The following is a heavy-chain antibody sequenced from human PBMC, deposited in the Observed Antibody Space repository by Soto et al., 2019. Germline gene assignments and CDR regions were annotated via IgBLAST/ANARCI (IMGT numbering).Heavy chain of an antibody. CDR2: IVVGSGNT. V-gene: IGHV1-58*02. CDR3: ARHAGYYYGSGSYYNFNYFDY. CDR1: GFTFTSSA. J-gene: IGHJ4*02. D-gene: IGHD3-10*01. Sequence: ASVKVSCKASGFTFTSSAMQWVRQARGQRLEWIGWIVVGSGNTNYSPSFQGHVTISADKSISTAYLQWSSLKASDTAMYYCARHAGYYYGSGSYYNFNYFDYWGQGTLVTVSS.